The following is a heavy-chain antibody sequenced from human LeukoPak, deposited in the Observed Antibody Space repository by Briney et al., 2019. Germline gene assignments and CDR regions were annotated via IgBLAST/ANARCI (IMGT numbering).Heavy chain of an antibody. Sequence: GESLKISCKGSGYSFTSYWIGWVRQMPAKDLERVGIIYPGDSDTRYSPSFQGQVTISADKSISTAYLQWSRLKTSDTAMYYCARRNGYSYGFDYWGQGTLVTVSS. CDR2: IYPGDSDT. CDR3: ARRNGYSYGFDY. D-gene: IGHD5-18*01. CDR1: GYSFTSYW. J-gene: IGHJ4*02. V-gene: IGHV5-51*01.